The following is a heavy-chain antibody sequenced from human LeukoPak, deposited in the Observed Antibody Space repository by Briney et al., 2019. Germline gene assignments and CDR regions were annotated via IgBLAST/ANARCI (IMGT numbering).Heavy chain of an antibody. CDR1: GFTFSSYS. J-gene: IGHJ4*02. D-gene: IGHD6-13*01. Sequence: GGSLRLSCAASGFTFSSYSMNWVRQAPGKGLEWVSSISSSSSYIYYADSVKGRFTISRDNAKNSLYLQMNSLRAEDTAVYYCARDSSSWYVYDYWGQGTLVTVSS. V-gene: IGHV3-21*01. CDR2: ISSSSSYI. CDR3: ARDSSSWYVYDY.